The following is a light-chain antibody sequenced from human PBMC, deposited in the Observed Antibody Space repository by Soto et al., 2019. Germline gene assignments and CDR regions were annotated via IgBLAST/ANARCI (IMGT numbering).Light chain of an antibody. CDR2: DVS. Sequence: QSVLTQPASVSGSPGQSITISCTGTTSDVGGYNYVSWYQKHPGKAPKLMIYDVSNRPSGVSNRFSGSKSGNTASLTISGLQAEDEADYYCSSYRSSSIVVFGGGTKVTVL. CDR1: TSDVGGYNY. J-gene: IGLJ2*01. V-gene: IGLV2-14*01. CDR3: SSYRSSSIVV.